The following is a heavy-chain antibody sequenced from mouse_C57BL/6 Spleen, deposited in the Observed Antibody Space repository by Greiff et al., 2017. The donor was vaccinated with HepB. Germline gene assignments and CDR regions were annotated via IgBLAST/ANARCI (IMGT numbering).Heavy chain of an antibody. V-gene: IGHV1-80*01. CDR2: IYPGDGDT. CDR3: ARGGYDDGYYLFAY. Sequence: VQLQQSGAELVKPGASVKISCKASGYAFSSYWMNWVKQRPGKGLEWIGQIYPGDGDTNYNGKFKGKATLTADKSSSTAYMQLSSLTSEDSAVYCCARGGYDDGYYLFAYWGQGTLVTVSA. D-gene: IGHD2-3*01. J-gene: IGHJ3*01. CDR1: GYAFSSYW.